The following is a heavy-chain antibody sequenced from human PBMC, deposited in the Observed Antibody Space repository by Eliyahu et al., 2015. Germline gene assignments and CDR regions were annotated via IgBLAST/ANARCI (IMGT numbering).Heavy chain of an antibody. CDR3: ARHGGMATIRYYGMDV. D-gene: IGHD5-24*01. CDR1: GYSXXSYW. Sequence: EVQLVQSGAEVKKXGXSXKXSCKGSGYSXXSYWIGWVRQMPGKGLXWMGIIYPGDSDTRYSPSFQGQVTISADKSISTAYLQWSSLKASDTAMYYCARHGGMATIRYYGMDVWGQGTTVTVSS. J-gene: IGHJ6*02. CDR2: IYPGDSDT. V-gene: IGHV5-51*01.